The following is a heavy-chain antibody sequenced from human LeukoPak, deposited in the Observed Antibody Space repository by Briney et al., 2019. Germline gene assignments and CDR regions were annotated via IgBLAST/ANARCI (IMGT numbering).Heavy chain of an antibody. CDR2: ITGSGGRT. CDR1: GFTFSSYG. J-gene: IGHJ4*02. D-gene: IGHD5-24*01. V-gene: IGHV3-23*01. Sequence: PGGSLRLSCAASGFTFSSYGMSWVRQAPGKGLEWVSGITGSGGRTYYADSVKGRFTISRDNSKNTLYLQVNSLRADDTAVYYCARDIRMASFDYWGQGTLVTVSS. CDR3: ARDIRMASFDY.